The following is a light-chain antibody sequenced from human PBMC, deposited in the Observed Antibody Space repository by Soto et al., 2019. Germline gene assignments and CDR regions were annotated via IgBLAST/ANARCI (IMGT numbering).Light chain of an antibody. CDR3: CSYAGSDAYV. Sequence: QSALIQPASVSGSPGQSITISCTGTSSDVGSYDLVSWYQQHPGKGPKLMIYEIIKRPAGVSNRFSGSKSGNTASLTISGLQAEDEADYYCCSYAGSDAYVFGTGTKLTVL. J-gene: IGLJ1*01. V-gene: IGLV2-23*02. CDR2: EII. CDR1: SSDVGSYDL.